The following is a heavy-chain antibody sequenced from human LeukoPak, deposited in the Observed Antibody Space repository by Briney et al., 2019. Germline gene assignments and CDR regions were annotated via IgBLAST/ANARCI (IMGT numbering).Heavy chain of an antibody. CDR2: IYYSGST. D-gene: IGHD6-6*01. J-gene: IGHJ4*02. CDR3: ARPSIAARRLFDY. Sequence: SETLSLTCTVSGGSISSYYWSWIRQPPGKGLEWIGYIYYSGSTNYNPSLKSRVTISVDTSKNQFSLKLSSVTAADTAVYYCARPSIAARRLFDYWGQGTLVTVSS. V-gene: IGHV4-59*12. CDR1: GGSISSYY.